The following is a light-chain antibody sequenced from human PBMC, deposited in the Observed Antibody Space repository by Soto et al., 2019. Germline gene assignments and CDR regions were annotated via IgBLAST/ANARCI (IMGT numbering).Light chain of an antibody. CDR3: QNYNRAPWT. CDR1: QDISN. CDR2: GAS. V-gene: IGKV1-27*01. Sequence: DIQMTQSPSSLSASVGDRVTITCRASQDISNLAWYQQKPGKVPKLLIYGASTLQSGVPSRFSGSGSGTDFTLTISSLQTEDGATYYCQNYNRAPWTFGQGTKVESK. J-gene: IGKJ1*01.